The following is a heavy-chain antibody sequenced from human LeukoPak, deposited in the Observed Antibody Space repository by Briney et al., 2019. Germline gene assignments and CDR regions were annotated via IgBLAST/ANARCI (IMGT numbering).Heavy chain of an antibody. CDR1: GYTFTDDG. CDR2: ISAYNGNT. Sequence: ASVKVSCKASGYTFTDDGISWVRQAPGQGLEWMGWISAYNGNTNYAQKLQGRVTMTTDTSTSTAYMELRSLRSDDTAVYYCATQHSSSAVVDYWGQGTLVTVSS. V-gene: IGHV1-18*01. D-gene: IGHD6-6*01. J-gene: IGHJ4*02. CDR3: ATQHSSSAVVDY.